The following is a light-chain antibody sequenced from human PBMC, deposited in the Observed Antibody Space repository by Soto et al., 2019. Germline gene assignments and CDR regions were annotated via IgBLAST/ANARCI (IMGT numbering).Light chain of an antibody. J-gene: IGKJ4*01. CDR2: AAS. V-gene: IGKV1-39*01. CDR1: QSISSY. CDR3: QQSYSNPLT. Sequence: DIQMTQSPSSLSASVGDRVTITCLASQSISSYLNLYQQKPGNAHKLLIYAASSLQSGVPSRYSDSGSGTDFTLAISTLQPEDSATYSCQQSYSNPLTVGGGTTVEIK.